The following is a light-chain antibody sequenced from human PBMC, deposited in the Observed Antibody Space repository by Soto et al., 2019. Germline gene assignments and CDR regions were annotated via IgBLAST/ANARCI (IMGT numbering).Light chain of an antibody. CDR2: KAS. V-gene: IGKV1-5*03. J-gene: IGKJ4*01. Sequence: DLQMTQSPSTLSASVGDSVTITCRASQTIITWLAWYQHKPGKAPKLLIYKASSLESGVPSRFSGSGSGTEFTLTISSLQPEDFATDDRQQYNAYPLTFGGGTKVEIK. CDR1: QTIITW. CDR3: QQYNAYPLT.